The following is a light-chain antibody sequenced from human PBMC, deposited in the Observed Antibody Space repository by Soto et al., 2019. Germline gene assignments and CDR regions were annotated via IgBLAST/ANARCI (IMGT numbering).Light chain of an antibody. J-gene: IGKJ2*03. CDR2: WAS. Sequence: DIVMTQSPDSLAVSLGERATINCKSSQSVFHTSYNRNYLAWYLQKPGQPPKVLMYWASTRESGVPDRFSGSGSGTDFTLTITRLQPEDVAVYYCQQYYTLPYSLGQGTKLEIK. V-gene: IGKV4-1*01. CDR3: QQYYTLPYS. CDR1: QSVFHTSYNRNY.